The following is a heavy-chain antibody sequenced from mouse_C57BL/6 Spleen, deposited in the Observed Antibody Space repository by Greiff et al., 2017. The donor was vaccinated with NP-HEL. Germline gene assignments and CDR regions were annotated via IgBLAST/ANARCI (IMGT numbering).Heavy chain of an antibody. CDR1: GYTFTDYY. CDR2: IFPGSGST. Sequence: QVQLKQSGPELVKPGASVKISCKASGYTFTDYYINWVKQRPGQGLEWIGWIFPGSGSTYYNEKFKGKATLTVDKSSSTAYMLLSSLTSEDSAVYFCARSYGSRGDWYFDVWGTGTTVTVSS. V-gene: IGHV1-75*01. D-gene: IGHD1-1*01. J-gene: IGHJ1*03. CDR3: ARSYGSRGDWYFDV.